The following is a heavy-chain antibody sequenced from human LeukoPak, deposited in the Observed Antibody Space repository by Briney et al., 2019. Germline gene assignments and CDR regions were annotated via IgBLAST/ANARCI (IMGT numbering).Heavy chain of an antibody. Sequence: GGSLRLSCATSGFTFNTYAMNWVRQAPGKGLEWVSYISSTGSTIYYADSVRGRFTISRDNAKNSLYLQMNSLRVEDTAVYYCARPPISGSDYWGQGTLVTVSS. CDR1: GFTFNTYA. CDR2: ISSTGSTI. J-gene: IGHJ4*02. CDR3: ARPPISGSDY. D-gene: IGHD5-12*01. V-gene: IGHV3-48*01.